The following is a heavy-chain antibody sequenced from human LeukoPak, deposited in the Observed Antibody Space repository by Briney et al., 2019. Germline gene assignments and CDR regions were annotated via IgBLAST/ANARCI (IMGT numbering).Heavy chain of an antibody. CDR2: ISWNSGSI. Sequence: PGGSLRLSCAASGFTFDDYAMHWVRQAPGKGLEWVSGISWNSGSIGYADSVKGRFTISRDNAKNSLYLQMNSLRAEDTALYYCAKDYTVSFYWGQGTLVTVSS. V-gene: IGHV3-9*01. CDR1: GFTFDDYA. D-gene: IGHD4-17*01. CDR3: AKDYTVSFY. J-gene: IGHJ4*02.